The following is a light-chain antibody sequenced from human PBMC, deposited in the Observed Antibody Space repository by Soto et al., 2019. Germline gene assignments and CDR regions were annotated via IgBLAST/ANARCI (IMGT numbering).Light chain of an antibody. J-gene: IGKJ4*01. CDR3: QQYDNHPPT. CDR1: QDITKY. CDR2: DAS. Sequence: DIQMTQSPSSLSASVGDRVTITCQASQDITKYLNWYRQKPGKAPNLLIYDASKLKTGVPSRFSGTGSGTYFTLTISSLQPEDIATYFCQQYDNHPPTFGGGTRVEIK. V-gene: IGKV1-33*01.